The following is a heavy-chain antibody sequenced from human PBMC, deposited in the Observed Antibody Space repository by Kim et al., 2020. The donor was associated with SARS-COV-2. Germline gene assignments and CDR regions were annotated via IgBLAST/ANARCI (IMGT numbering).Heavy chain of an antibody. CDR3: AGHGATYYDILTGYYSDAFDI. V-gene: IGHV5-10-1*01. CDR2: IDPSDSYT. CDR1: GYSFTSYW. D-gene: IGHD3-9*01. J-gene: IGHJ3*02. Sequence: GESLKISCKGSGYSFTSYWISWVRQMPGKGLEWMGRIDPSDSYTNYSPSFQGHVTISADKSISTAYLQWSSLKASDTAMYYCAGHGATYYDILTGYYSDAFDIWGQGTMVTVSS.